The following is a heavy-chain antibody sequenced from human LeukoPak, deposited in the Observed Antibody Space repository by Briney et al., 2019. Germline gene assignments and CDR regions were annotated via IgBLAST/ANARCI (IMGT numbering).Heavy chain of an antibody. CDR3: ARPISSGSYSFDLGY. CDR2: IYYSGST. D-gene: IGHD1-26*01. J-gene: IGHJ4*02. Sequence: SETLSLTCTVSGGSISSSSYYWGWIRQPPGKGLEWIGSIYYSGSTYYNPSLKSRVTISVDTSENQFSLKLSSVTAADTAVYYCARPISSGSYSFDLGYWGQGTLVTVSS. V-gene: IGHV4-39*01. CDR1: GGSISSSSYY.